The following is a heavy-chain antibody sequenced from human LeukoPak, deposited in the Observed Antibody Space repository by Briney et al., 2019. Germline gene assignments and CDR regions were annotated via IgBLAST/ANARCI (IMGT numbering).Heavy chain of an antibody. D-gene: IGHD3-22*01. CDR2: ISGSGDST. Sequence: GGSLRLSCAASGFTFSNYAMRWVRQAPGKGLEWVSGISGSGDSTYYADSVKGRFTISRDNSKNTLYLQMNSLRAEDTALYFCARTWNFHDTSGLDYWGQGTLVTVSS. V-gene: IGHV3-23*01. CDR3: ARTWNFHDTSGLDY. CDR1: GFTFSNYA. J-gene: IGHJ4*02.